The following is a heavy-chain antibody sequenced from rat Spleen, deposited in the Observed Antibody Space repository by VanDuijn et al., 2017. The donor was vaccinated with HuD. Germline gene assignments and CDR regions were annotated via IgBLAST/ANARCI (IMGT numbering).Heavy chain of an antibody. Sequence: EVQLQESGPGLVKPSQSLSLTCSVTGYSITSNYWGWIRKFPGNKMEWMGYINYSGSTGHNPSLRSRVSISRDQSKNQFFLQPNSVTTKDPGTYYYVSAVHLFVYNWSFDFWGPGATLTV. CDR2: INYSGST. D-gene: IGHD1-6*01. J-gene: IGHJ1*01. CDR1: GYSITSNY. V-gene: IGHV3-1*01. CDR3: VSAVHLFVYNWSFDF.